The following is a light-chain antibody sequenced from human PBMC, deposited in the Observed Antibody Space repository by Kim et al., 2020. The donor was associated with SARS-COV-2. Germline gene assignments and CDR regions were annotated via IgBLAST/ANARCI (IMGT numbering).Light chain of an antibody. CDR3: QQYGSSPKT. V-gene: IGKV3-20*01. Sequence: QEARGTLSCRASQSVRSSYLARYPQKPGQAPRLLIYGASSRATGIPDRFSGSGSGTDFTLTISRLEPEDFAVYYCQQYGSSPKTFGQGTKVDIK. J-gene: IGKJ1*01. CDR1: QSVRSSY. CDR2: GAS.